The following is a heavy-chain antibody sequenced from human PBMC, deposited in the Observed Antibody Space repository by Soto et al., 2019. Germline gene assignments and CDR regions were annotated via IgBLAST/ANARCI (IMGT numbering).Heavy chain of an antibody. D-gene: IGHD2-15*01. V-gene: IGHV1-3*01. J-gene: IGHJ5*02. Sequence: ASVKVPCKASGYTFTRYTMNWLRQAPGQRLEWMGWINPDNGNTKSSQKFQDRVIITRDTSASTAYMDLSSLRSEDTAVYYCARGIATGQLDPWGQGTLVTVSS. CDR3: ARGIATGQLDP. CDR2: INPDNGNT. CDR1: GYTFTRYT.